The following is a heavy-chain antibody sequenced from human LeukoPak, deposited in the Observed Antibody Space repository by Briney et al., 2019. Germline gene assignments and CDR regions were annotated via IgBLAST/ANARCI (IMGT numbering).Heavy chain of an antibody. V-gene: IGHV4-34*01. Sequence: KPSETLSLTCAVYGGSFSGYYWSWIRQPPGKGLEWIGEINHSGSTNYNPSLKSRVTISVDTSKNQFSLKLSSVTAADTAVYYCARTPLERLPFDYWGQGTLVTVSS. D-gene: IGHD1-1*01. CDR2: INHSGST. J-gene: IGHJ4*02. CDR1: GGSFSGYY. CDR3: ARTPLERLPFDY.